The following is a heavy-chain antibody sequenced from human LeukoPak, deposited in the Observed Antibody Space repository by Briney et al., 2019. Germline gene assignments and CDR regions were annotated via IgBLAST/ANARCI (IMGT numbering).Heavy chain of an antibody. V-gene: IGHV1-69*04. J-gene: IGHJ4*02. D-gene: IGHD4-23*01. CDR2: IIPILGIA. CDR3: ARGGSGWATVGEEGDY. CDR1: GGTFSSYA. Sequence: SVRVSCKASGGTFSSYAISWVRQAPGQGLEWMGRIIPILGIANYAQKFQGRVTITADKSTSTAYMELSSLRSEDTAVYYCARGGSGWATVGEEGDYWGQGTLVTVSS.